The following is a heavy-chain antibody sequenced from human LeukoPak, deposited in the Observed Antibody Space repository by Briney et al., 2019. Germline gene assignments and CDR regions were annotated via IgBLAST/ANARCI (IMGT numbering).Heavy chain of an antibody. CDR2: IYTSGST. D-gene: IGHD3-3*01. CDR3: ARVVFGVPNRFDP. CDR1: GGSLSSYY. V-gene: IGHV4-59*01. J-gene: IGHJ5*02. Sequence: PSETLSLTCTVSGGSLSSYYWSWIRQPPGKGLEWIGYIYTSGSTNYNPSLKSRVTMSVDTSKNQFSLKLSSVTAADTAVYYCARVVFGVPNRFDPWGQGTLVTVSS.